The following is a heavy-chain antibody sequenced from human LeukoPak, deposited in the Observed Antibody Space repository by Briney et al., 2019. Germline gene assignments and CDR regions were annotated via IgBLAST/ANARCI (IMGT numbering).Heavy chain of an antibody. CDR3: ATSASSVRGSDY. CDR1: GFAVSRNY. CDR2: IYSDGRT. J-gene: IGHJ4*02. D-gene: IGHD3-10*01. Sequence: GGSLRLSCAASGFAVSRNYMSWVRQAPGKGLEWVSVIYSDGRTYYADSVKGRFTISRDNSKNTLSLQVNSLTAEGTAVYYCATSASSVRGSDYWGQGTLVTVSS. V-gene: IGHV3-53*01.